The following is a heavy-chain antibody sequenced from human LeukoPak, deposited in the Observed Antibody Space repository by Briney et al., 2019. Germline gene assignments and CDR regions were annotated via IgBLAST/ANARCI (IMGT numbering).Heavy chain of an antibody. J-gene: IGHJ4*02. V-gene: IGHV4-34*01. CDR3: ARGGIFGVVFRFDY. CDR2: INHSGST. D-gene: IGHD3-3*01. CDR1: GGSFSGYY. Sequence: PSETLSLTCAVYGGSFSGYYWSWIRQPPGKGLEWIGEINHSGSTNYNPSLKSRVTISVDTSKNQFSLKPSSVTAADTAVYYCARGGIFGVVFRFDYWGQGTLVTVSS.